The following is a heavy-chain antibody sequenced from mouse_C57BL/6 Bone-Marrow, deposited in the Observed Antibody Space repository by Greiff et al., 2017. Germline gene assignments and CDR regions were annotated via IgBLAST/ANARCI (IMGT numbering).Heavy chain of an antibody. CDR1: GYTFTDYY. D-gene: IGHD4-1*01. J-gene: IGHJ1*03. V-gene: IGHV1-26*01. CDR2: INPNNGGT. Sequence: VQLQQSGPELVKPGASVKISCKASGYTFTDYYMNWVKQSHGKSLEWIGDINPNNGGTSYNQKFKGKATLTEDKSSSTAYMELRSLTSEDSAVYYCARGVNWARYWYFDVWGTGTTVTVSS. CDR3: ARGVNWARYWYFDV.